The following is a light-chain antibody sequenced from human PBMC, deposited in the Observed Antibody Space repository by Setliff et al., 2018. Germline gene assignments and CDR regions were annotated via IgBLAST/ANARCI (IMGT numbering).Light chain of an antibody. Sequence: LTQPASVSGSPGQSITISCTGTSSDVGGYNYVSWYQQHPGKAPKLIIYDVSNRPSGVSYRFSGSKSGNTASLTISGLQAEDEADYYCSSYTSSTTPYVFAAGTKVT. CDR2: DVS. CDR3: SSYTSSTTPYV. V-gene: IGLV2-14*03. J-gene: IGLJ1*01. CDR1: SSDVGGYNY.